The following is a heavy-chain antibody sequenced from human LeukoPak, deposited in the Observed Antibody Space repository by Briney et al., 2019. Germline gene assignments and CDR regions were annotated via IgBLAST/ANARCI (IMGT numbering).Heavy chain of an antibody. CDR1: GGSFSGYY. Sequence: SETLSLTCAVYGGSFSGYYRSWIRQPPGKGLEWIGEINHSGSTNYNPSLKSRVAISVDTSKNQFSQKLSSVTAADTAVYYCARGSEYSGSYRGLDYWGQGTLVTVSS. V-gene: IGHV4-34*01. CDR2: INHSGST. D-gene: IGHD1-26*01. J-gene: IGHJ4*02. CDR3: ARGSEYSGSYRGLDY.